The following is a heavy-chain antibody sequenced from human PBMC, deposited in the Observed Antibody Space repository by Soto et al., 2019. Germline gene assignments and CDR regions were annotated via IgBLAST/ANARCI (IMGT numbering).Heavy chain of an antibody. CDR1: GFTFSSYG. CDR3: AKGDDSSGYGVDV. Sequence: QVQLVESGGGVVQPGRSLRLSCAASGFTFSSYGMHWVRQAPGKGLEWVAVISYDGSNKYYADSVKGRFTISRDNSKNTLYLQMNSLRAEDTAVYYCAKGDDSSGYGVDVWGQGTTVTVSS. V-gene: IGHV3-30*18. CDR2: ISYDGSNK. D-gene: IGHD3-22*01. J-gene: IGHJ6*02.